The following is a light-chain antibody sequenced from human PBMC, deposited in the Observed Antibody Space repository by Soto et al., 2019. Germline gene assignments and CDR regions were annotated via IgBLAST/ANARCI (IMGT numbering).Light chain of an antibody. J-gene: IGLJ3*02. CDR3: SSYTTSSTVV. V-gene: IGLV2-14*01. Sequence: QSVLTQPASVSGSPGQSITISCAGTGGDVGAYNYVSWYQQHPGKAPKLMIYEVLRRPSGISNRFSGSKSGNTASLTISTLQAEDEAEYYCSSYTTSSTVVFGGGTKVTVL. CDR1: GGDVGAYNY. CDR2: EVL.